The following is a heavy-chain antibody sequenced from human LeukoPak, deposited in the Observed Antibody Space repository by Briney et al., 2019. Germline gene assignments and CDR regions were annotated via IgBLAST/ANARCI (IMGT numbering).Heavy chain of an antibody. Sequence: PSETLSLTCTVSGYSISSGYYWGWIRQSPGKGLEWIASIYHGGSTYYNPSLKSRVTISVDTSKNQFSLKLSSVTAADTAVYYCARLAARRWGSNYYYYMDVWGKGTTVTVSS. V-gene: IGHV4-38-2*02. D-gene: IGHD6-6*01. J-gene: IGHJ6*03. CDR3: ARLAARRWGSNYYYYMDV. CDR1: GYSISSGYY. CDR2: IYHGGST.